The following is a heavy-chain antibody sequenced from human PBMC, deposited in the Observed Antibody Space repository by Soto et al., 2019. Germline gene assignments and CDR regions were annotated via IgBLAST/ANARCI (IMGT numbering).Heavy chain of an antibody. J-gene: IGHJ3*02. Sequence: ASVKVSCKASGYTFSSYYMNWVRQAPGQGLEWLGIINPSGGYTTYAQRFLGRVTMTSDTSTSTVHMELGSLRAEDTAVYYCAREEGVYSSRDPDAFDIWGQGTMVTVSS. CDR2: INPSGGYT. CDR1: GYTFSSYY. CDR3: AREEGVYSSRDPDAFDI. V-gene: IGHV1-46*01. D-gene: IGHD6-13*01.